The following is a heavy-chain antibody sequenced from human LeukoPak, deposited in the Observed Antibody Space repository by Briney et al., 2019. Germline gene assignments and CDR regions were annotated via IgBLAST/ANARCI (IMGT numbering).Heavy chain of an antibody. Sequence: GGSLRLSCAASGFTFSSYAMSWVRRAPGKGLEWVSAISGSGGSTYYADSVKGRFTISRDNSKNTLYLQMNSLRAEDTAVYYCAKVHSSWTDYWYFDLWGRGTLVTVSS. J-gene: IGHJ2*01. D-gene: IGHD6-13*01. CDR1: GFTFSSYA. V-gene: IGHV3-23*01. CDR3: AKVHSSWTDYWYFDL. CDR2: ISGSGGST.